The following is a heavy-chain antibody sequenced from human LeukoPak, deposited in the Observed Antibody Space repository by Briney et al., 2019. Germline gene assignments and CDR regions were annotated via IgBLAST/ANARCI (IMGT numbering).Heavy chain of an antibody. D-gene: IGHD2-2*01. CDR2: IRDDGNRD. CDR1: RFSFRSYG. CDR3: TKDYCDTTSCSFEY. V-gene: IGHV3-30*02. J-gene: IGHJ4*02. Sequence: PGGSLRLSCTASRFSFRSYGMHWVRQAPGRGLEWVAFIRDDGNRDYYADSVKGRFTISRDNSKNTLYLQMNSLRVEDTAMYYCTKDYCDTTSCSFEYWGQGTLVTVSS.